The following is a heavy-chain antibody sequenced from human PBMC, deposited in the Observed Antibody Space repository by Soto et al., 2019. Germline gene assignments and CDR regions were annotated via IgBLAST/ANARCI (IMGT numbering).Heavy chain of an antibody. CDR3: ARHEGNGNVWPLDY. J-gene: IGHJ4*02. CDR1: GDSIGKNHSY. D-gene: IGHD2-8*01. V-gene: IGHV4-39*01. Sequence: PSETRSLTCTVSGDSIGKNHSYWAWIRQSPGKGLEWIGNIHSSGSTCYMPSLRSRVTLSVATSKNQFSLRLTSVTAEDTAVYYCARHEGNGNVWPLDYWGQGILVTVSS. CDR2: IHSSGST.